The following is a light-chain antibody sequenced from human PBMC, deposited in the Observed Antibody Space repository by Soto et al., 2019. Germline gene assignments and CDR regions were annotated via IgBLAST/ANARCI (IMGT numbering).Light chain of an antibody. CDR3: CSYAGSFPWV. J-gene: IGLJ3*02. CDR2: DVS. Sequence: QSALTQPRSVSESPGQSVTISCSGTSSDVGAYKYVSWYQQHPGKAPKLMTYDVSKRPSGVPDRFSGSKSGSTASLTISGLQAEDEADYYCCSYAGSFPWVFGGGTKVTVL. CDR1: SSDVGAYKY. V-gene: IGLV2-11*01.